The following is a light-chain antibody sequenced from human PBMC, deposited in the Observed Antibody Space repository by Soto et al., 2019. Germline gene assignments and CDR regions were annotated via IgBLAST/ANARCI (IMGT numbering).Light chain of an antibody. Sequence: IQMTQSPSTLSGSVGDRVTITCRASQSISSWLAWYQQKPGKDPRLLIYDGSSLLSGVPSRFSGSGSGTDVTLTIASMQQEDFSTDYCQQRDSTPYTFGQGTKVDIK. CDR2: DGS. J-gene: IGKJ2*01. CDR1: QSISSW. CDR3: QQRDSTPYT. V-gene: IGKV1-39*01.